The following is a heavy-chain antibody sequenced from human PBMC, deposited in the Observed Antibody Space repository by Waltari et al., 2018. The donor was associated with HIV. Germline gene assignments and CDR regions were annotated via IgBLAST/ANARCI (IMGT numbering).Heavy chain of an antibody. V-gene: IGHV3-30*04. CDR3: AREVGIVATIYFDY. CDR2: ISDDGSIK. CDR1: GFTFSRYA. D-gene: IGHD5-12*01. J-gene: IGHJ4*02. Sequence: QVQLVESGGGVVQPGRSVRRSWAGAGFTFSRYAMHWVRQAPDKGLEWVAVISDDGSIKFYADSVRGRFTISRDNSKNTLYLQMNSLRAEDTAVYYCAREVGIVATIYFDYWGQGTLVTVSS.